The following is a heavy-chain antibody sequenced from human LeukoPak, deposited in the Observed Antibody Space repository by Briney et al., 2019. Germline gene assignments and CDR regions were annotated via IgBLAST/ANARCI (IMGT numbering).Heavy chain of an antibody. J-gene: IGHJ4*02. Sequence: QTGGSLRLSCAAAGFTFRTYSMNWGRQAPEEGLEWISYISSSSGTIYYADSVKGRITILRDNAKKPLYLEMNSLRGEDTAVYYCAPFSDYWGQGTLVTVSS. V-gene: IGHV3-48*01. CDR3: APFSDY. CDR1: GFTFRTYS. D-gene: IGHD3-16*01. CDR2: ISSSSGTI.